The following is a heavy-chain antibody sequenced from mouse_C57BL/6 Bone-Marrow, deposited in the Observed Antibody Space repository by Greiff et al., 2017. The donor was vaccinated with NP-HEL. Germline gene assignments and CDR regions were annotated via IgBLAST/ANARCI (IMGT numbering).Heavy chain of an antibody. J-gene: IGHJ2*01. CDR2: INPYNGGT. CDR3: VTAQATFDY. V-gene: IGHV1-19*01. Sequence: VHVKQSGPVLVKPGASVKMSCKASGYTFTDYYMNWVKQSHGKSLEWIGVINPYNGGTSYNQKFKGKATLTVDKSSSTAYMELNSLTSEDSAVYYCVTAQATFDYWGQGTTLTVSS. D-gene: IGHD3-2*02. CDR1: GYTFTDYY.